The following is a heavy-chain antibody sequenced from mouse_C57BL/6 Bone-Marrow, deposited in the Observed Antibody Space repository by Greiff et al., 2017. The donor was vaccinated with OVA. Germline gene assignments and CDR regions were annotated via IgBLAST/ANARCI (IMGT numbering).Heavy chain of an antibody. Sequence: DVKLVESGGGLVQPGGSLKLSCAASGFTFSDYYMYWVRQTPEKRLEWVAYISNGGGSTYYPDTVKGRFTISRDNAKNTLYLQMSRLKSEDTAMYYCARLELLRWYFDVWGTGTTVTVSS. D-gene: IGHD1-1*01. CDR3: ARLELLRWYFDV. CDR2: ISNGGGST. CDR1: GFTFSDYY. V-gene: IGHV5-12*01. J-gene: IGHJ1*03.